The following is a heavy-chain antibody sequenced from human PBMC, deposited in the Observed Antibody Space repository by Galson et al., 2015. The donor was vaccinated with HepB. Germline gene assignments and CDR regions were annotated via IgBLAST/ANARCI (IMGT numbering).Heavy chain of an antibody. J-gene: IGHJ6*02. D-gene: IGHD6-13*01. CDR3: AREEAAGSYYYYYGMDV. Sequence: SLRLSCAASGFTFSSYAMHWVRQAPGKGLEWVAVISYDGSNKYYADSVKGRFTISRDNSKNTLYLQMNSLRAEDTAVYYCAREEAAGSYYYYYGMDVWGQGTTVTVSS. V-gene: IGHV3-30*04. CDR2: ISYDGSNK. CDR1: GFTFSSYA.